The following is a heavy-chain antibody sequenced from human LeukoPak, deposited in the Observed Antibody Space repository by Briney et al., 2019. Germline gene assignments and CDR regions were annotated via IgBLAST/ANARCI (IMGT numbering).Heavy chain of an antibody. Sequence: GGSLRLSCTASGFTFGDYAMSWVRQAPGKGLEWVGFIRSKAYGVTTEYAASVKGRFTISRDDSKSIAYLQMNSLKTEDTAEYYCTRGDSSYCGGDCYPVDYWGQGTLVTVSS. CDR2: IRSKAYGVTT. J-gene: IGHJ4*02. D-gene: IGHD2-21*02. CDR1: GFTFGDYA. V-gene: IGHV3-49*04. CDR3: TRGDSSYCGGDCYPVDY.